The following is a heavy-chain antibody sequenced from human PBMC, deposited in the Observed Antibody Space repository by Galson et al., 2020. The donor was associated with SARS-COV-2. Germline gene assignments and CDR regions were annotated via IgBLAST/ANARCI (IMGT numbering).Heavy chain of an antibody. J-gene: IGHJ3*02. V-gene: IGHV3-30*18. Sequence: GASLRLSCAASGFSFNNYGMYWVRQAPGKGLEWVAAISYEGSKKFYADSVRGRFTISRDSSKNTLYLQMNSLRTEDTAVYYCAKDPSYPIFMMRGLTQDTFNIWGQGTMVTVSS. CDR2: ISYEGSKK. CDR1: GFSFNNYG. CDR3: AKDPSYPIFMMRGLTQDTFNI. D-gene: IGHD3-10*01.